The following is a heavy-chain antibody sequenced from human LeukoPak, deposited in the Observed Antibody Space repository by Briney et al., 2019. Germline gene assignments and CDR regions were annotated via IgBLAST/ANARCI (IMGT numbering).Heavy chain of an antibody. CDR3: ARAPRAVAVYFDY. D-gene: IGHD6-19*01. J-gene: IGHJ4*02. CDR2: IWYDGSHK. Sequence: GGSLRLSCAASGFTFSSYWMHWVRQAPGKGLEWVAVIWYDGSHKYHADSVKGRFTISRDNSKNTLYLQMNSLRAEDTAVYYCARAPRAVAVYFDYWGQGTLVTVSS. V-gene: IGHV3-33*08. CDR1: GFTFSSYW.